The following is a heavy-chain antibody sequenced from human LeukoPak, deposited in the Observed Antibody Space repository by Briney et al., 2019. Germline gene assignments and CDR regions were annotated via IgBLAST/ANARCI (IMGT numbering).Heavy chain of an antibody. CDR1: SGSISNSC. D-gene: IGHD6-13*01. CDR3: ARLMVGIPGYSSSRRARVSFSMDV. Sequence: ASETLSLTCTVSSGSISNSCWSWIRQPPGKGLEWIGEINHSGSTNYNPSLKSRVTISVDTSKNQFSLKVSSVTAADTAVYCCARLMVGIPGYSSSRRARVSFSMDVWDKGTTVTVSS. V-gene: IGHV4-34*01. J-gene: IGHJ6*03. CDR2: INHSGST.